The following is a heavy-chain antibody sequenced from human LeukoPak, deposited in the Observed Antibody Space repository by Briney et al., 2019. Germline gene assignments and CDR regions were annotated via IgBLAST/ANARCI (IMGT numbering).Heavy chain of an antibody. CDR1: GFTFSSYG. J-gene: IGHJ4*02. CDR2: IRYDGSNK. D-gene: IGHD3-3*01. CDR3: AKPKGLRFLEWYTPDY. Sequence: GGSLRLSCAASGFTFSSYGMLWVRQAPGKGLEGVAFIRYDGSNKYYADSVKGRFTISRDNSKNTLYLQMNSLRAEDTAVYYCAKPKGLRFLEWYTPDYWGQGTLVTVSS. V-gene: IGHV3-30*02.